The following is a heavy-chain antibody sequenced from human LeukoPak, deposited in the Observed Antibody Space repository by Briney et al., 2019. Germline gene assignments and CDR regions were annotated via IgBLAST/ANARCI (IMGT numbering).Heavy chain of an antibody. J-gene: IGHJ4*02. Sequence: SETLSLTCTVSGGSISSSSYYWGWIRQPPGKGLEWIGSIYYSGSTYYNPSLKSRVTISVDTSKNQFSLKLSSVTAADTAVYYCARVVLYDSSGYSRDYWGQGTLVTVSS. CDR3: ARVVLYDSSGYSRDY. CDR2: IYYSGST. V-gene: IGHV4-39*07. CDR1: GGSISSSSYY. D-gene: IGHD3-22*01.